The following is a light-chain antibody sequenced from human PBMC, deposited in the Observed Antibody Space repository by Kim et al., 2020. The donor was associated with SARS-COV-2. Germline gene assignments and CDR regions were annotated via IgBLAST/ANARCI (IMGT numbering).Light chain of an antibody. Sequence: QSVLTQPPSVSGAPGQRVTISCTGSSSNIGAGYDVHWYQQLPGTAPKLLIYGNSNRPSGVPDRFSGPKSGTSASLAITGLQAEDEADYYCQSYDSSLSGWVFGGATQLTVL. CDR3: QSYDSSLSGWV. V-gene: IGLV1-40*01. CDR1: SSNIGAGYD. J-gene: IGLJ3*02. CDR2: GNS.